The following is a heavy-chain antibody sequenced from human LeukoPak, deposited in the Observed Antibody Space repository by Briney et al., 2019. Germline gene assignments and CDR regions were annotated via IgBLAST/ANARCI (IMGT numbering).Heavy chain of an antibody. Sequence: SETLSLTCTVSGGSVSSGSYYWSWLRQPPGKGLEWIGYIYYSGGTNYNPSLKSRVTISVDTSKNQFSLKLSSVTAADTAVYYCARVPLDSNCGGDRYPFWWFDPWGQGTLVTVSS. CDR1: GGSVSSGSYY. CDR3: ARVPLDSNCGGDRYPFWWFDP. CDR2: IYYSGGT. V-gene: IGHV4-61*01. J-gene: IGHJ5*02. D-gene: IGHD2-21*02.